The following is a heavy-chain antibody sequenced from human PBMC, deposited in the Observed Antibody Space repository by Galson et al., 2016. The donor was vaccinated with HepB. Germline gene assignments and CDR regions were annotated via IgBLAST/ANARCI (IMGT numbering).Heavy chain of an antibody. CDR2: ISSSSSYI. Sequence: SLRLSCAASGFTFSSYSMNWVRQAPGKGLEWVSSISSSSSYIYYADSVKGRFTISRDNAKSSPYLQMNSLRAEDTAVYYCARDWIPYYYYGMDVWGQGTTVTVSS. V-gene: IGHV3-21*01. J-gene: IGHJ6*02. CDR3: ARDWIPYYYYGMDV. CDR1: GFTFSSYS. D-gene: IGHD5-18*01.